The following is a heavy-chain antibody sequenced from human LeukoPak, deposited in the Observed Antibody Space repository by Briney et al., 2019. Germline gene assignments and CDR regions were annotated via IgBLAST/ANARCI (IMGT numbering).Heavy chain of an antibody. Sequence: GGSLRLSCAASGFTFSSYGMHWVRQAPGKGLEWVAVIWYDGSNKYYADSVKGRFTISRDNSKNTLYLQMNSLRAEDTAVYYCAREAYYDSSGYYEVAFDIWGQGTMVTVSS. CDR3: AREAYYDSSGYYEVAFDI. CDR2: IWYDGSNK. D-gene: IGHD3-22*01. V-gene: IGHV3-33*01. J-gene: IGHJ3*02. CDR1: GFTFSSYG.